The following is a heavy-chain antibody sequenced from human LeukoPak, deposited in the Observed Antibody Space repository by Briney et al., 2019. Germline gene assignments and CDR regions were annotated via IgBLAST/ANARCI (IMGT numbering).Heavy chain of an antibody. Sequence: TGGSLRLSCAASGFTFSSYWMSWVRQAPGKGLEWVANIKQDGSEKYYVDSVKGRFTISRDNAKNSLYLQMNSLRAEDTAVYYCARASLGMLVVAVDYGDLDYWGQGTLVTVSS. D-gene: IGHD2-15*01. CDR2: IKQDGSEK. CDR3: ARASLGMLVVAVDYGDLDY. CDR1: GFTFSSYW. V-gene: IGHV3-7*01. J-gene: IGHJ4*02.